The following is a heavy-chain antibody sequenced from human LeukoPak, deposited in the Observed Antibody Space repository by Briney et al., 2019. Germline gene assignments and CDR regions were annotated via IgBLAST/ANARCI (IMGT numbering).Heavy chain of an antibody. CDR1: GFTLSDYY. J-gene: IGHJ4*02. D-gene: IGHD3-22*01. CDR3: AREDVVNYYDSSGYPNFDY. CDR2: ISSSSSYT. Sequence: PGGSLRLSCAASGFTLSDYYMSWIRQAPGKGLEWVSYISSSSSYTNYADSVKGRFTISRDNAKNSLYLQMNSLRAEDTAVYYCAREDVVNYYDSSGYPNFDYWGQGTLVTVSS. V-gene: IGHV3-11*05.